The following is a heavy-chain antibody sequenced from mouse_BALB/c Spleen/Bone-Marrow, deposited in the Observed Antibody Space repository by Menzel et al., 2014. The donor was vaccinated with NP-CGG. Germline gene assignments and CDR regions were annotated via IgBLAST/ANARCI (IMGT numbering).Heavy chain of an antibody. CDR1: GFNIKDTY. V-gene: IGHV14-3*02. CDR3: ARGGAFAY. J-gene: IGHJ3*01. CDR2: IDPANGNT. Sequence: EVKLMESGAELVKPGASVKLSCTASGFNIKDTYMHWVKQRPEQGLEWIGRIDPANGNTKYDPKFQGKATITADTSSNTAYLQLSGLTSEDTAVYYCARGGAFAYWGQGTLVTVSA.